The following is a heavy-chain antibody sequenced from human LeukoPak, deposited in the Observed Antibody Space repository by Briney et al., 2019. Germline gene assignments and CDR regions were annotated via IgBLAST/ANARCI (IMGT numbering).Heavy chain of an antibody. CDR2: ISYDGSNK. Sequence: GGSLRLSCAASGFTFSSYGMHWVRQAPGKGLEWVAVISYDGSNKYYADSVKGRFTISRDNSKNTLYLQMNSLRAEDTAVYYCAKDFNFNGYYYDSSGYYDYWGQGTLVTVPS. CDR1: GFTFSSYG. J-gene: IGHJ4*02. V-gene: IGHV3-30*18. CDR3: AKDFNFNGYYYDSSGYYDY. D-gene: IGHD3-22*01.